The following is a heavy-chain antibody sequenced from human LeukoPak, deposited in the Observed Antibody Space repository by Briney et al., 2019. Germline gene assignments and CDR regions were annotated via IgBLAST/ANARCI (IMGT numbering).Heavy chain of an antibody. CDR2: IYYSGST. V-gene: IGHV4-59*01. D-gene: IGHD3-10*01. Sequence: SETLSLTCTVSGGSISSYYWSWIRQPPGKGLEWIGYIYYSGSTNYNPSLKSRVTISVDTSKNQFSLKLSSVTAADTAVYYCARGMVRGVDYWGQGTLVTVSS. CDR3: ARGMVRGVDY. J-gene: IGHJ4*02. CDR1: GGSISSYY.